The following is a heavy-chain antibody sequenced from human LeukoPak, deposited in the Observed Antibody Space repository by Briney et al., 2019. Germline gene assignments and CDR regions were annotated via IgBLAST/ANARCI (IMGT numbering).Heavy chain of an antibody. CDR3: ARDYYGSGSLVDP. J-gene: IGHJ5*02. CDR2: INPNSGDT. D-gene: IGHD3-10*01. V-gene: IGHV1-2*02. CDR1: GYTFIDYY. Sequence: ASVKVSCKASGYTFIDYYIHWVRQATGQGLEWMGWINPNSGDTNYAQKFQGRVTMTRDTSITTAYMDLSRLTSDDTALYYCARDYYGSGSLVDPWGQGTLVTVSS.